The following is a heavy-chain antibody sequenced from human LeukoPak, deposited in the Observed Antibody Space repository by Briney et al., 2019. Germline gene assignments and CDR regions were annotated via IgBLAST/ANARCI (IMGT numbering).Heavy chain of an antibody. J-gene: IGHJ4*02. CDR2: IRYDGSNK. CDR1: GFTFSSYG. CDR3: AKARGQWLVDFDY. V-gene: IGHV3-30*02. Sequence: GGSLRLSCAASGFTFSSYGMHWVRQAPGKGLEGVAFIRYDGSNKYYADSVKGRFTISRDNSKNTLYLQMNSLRAEDTAVYYCAKARGQWLVDFDYWGQGTLVTVSS. D-gene: IGHD6-19*01.